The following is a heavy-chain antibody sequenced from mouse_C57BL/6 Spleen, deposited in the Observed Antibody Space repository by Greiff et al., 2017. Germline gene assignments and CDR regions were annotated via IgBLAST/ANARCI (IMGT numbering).Heavy chain of an antibody. CDR2: ISSGSSTI. Sequence: DVKLMESGGGLVKPGGSLKLSCAASGFTFSDYGMHWVRQAPEKGLEWVAYISSGSSTIYYADTVKGRFTISRDNAKNTLFLQMTSLRSEDTAMYYCATIYGDAMDYWGQGTSVTVSS. V-gene: IGHV5-17*01. D-gene: IGHD1-1*02. CDR1: GFTFSDYG. J-gene: IGHJ4*01. CDR3: ATIYGDAMDY.